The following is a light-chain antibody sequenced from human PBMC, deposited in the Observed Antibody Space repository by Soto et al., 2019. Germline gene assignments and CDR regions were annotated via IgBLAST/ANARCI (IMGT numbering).Light chain of an antibody. J-gene: IGKJ3*01. CDR2: AAS. CDR1: QDIYNY. Sequence: DFQMAQSPSSLSASVGDRVTITCRASQDIYNYVNWYQHKPGNAPRLLIYAASNLQSGVPSRFSGSGSGTDFTLTISSLQPEDFATYYCQQSYSTVFTFGPGTKVHIK. V-gene: IGKV1-39*01. CDR3: QQSYSTVFT.